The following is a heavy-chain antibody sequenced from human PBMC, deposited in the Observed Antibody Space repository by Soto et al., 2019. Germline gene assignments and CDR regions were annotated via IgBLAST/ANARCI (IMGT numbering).Heavy chain of an antibody. J-gene: IGHJ4*02. Sequence: LSLTCTVSGGSISSYYLSWIRQPPVKGLEWIGYIYYSGSTNYNPSLKSRVTISVDTSKNQFSLKLSSVTAADTAMYYCARGNYYYDTPSVPLTIWGQGTLVTVXS. CDR2: IYYSGST. V-gene: IGHV4-59*01. CDR1: GGSISSYY. D-gene: IGHD3-22*01. CDR3: ARGNYYYDTPSVPLTI.